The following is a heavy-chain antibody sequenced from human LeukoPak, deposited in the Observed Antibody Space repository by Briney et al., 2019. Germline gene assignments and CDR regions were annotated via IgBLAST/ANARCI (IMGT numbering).Heavy chain of an antibody. CDR1: GFTFSNYA. J-gene: IGHJ3*01. Sequence: PGGSLRLSCAASGFTFSNYAMSWVRQAPGKGLEWVSSISDSGGSTYYADSVKGRFTISRDNSKNTLHLQMNSLRAEDTALYYCAKAPPPCCSGGSCFDAFDVWGQGTMVTVSS. CDR2: ISDSGGST. D-gene: IGHD2-15*01. V-gene: IGHV3-23*01. CDR3: AKAPPPCCSGGSCFDAFDV.